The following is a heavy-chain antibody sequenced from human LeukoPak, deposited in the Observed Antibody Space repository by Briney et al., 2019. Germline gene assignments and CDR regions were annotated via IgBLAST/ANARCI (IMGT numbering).Heavy chain of an antibody. Sequence: PSETLSLTCTVSGGSISSSSYYWGWIRQPPGKGLEWIGSIYYSGSTYYNPSLKSRVTISVDTSKNQFSLKLSSVTAADTAVYYCARGNSSSWYVYYYYGMDVWGQGITVTVSS. CDR1: GGSISSSSYY. D-gene: IGHD6-13*01. V-gene: IGHV4-39*01. J-gene: IGHJ6*02. CDR2: IYYSGST. CDR3: ARGNSSSWYVYYYYGMDV.